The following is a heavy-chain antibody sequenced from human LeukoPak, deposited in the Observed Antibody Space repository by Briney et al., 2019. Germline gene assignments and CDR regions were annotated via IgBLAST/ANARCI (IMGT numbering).Heavy chain of an antibody. CDR2: IYYRGST. J-gene: IGHJ4*02. Sequence: SETLSLTCTVSGGSISGSYWSWIRQPPGKGLEWIGYIYYRGSTNYNPSLKSRVTISLHTSQNQFSLKLSSVTAADTAVYYCASQYCSGGSCYPLFDYWGQGTLVTVSS. D-gene: IGHD2-15*01. CDR1: GGSISGSY. CDR3: ASQYCSGGSCYPLFDY. V-gene: IGHV4-59*01.